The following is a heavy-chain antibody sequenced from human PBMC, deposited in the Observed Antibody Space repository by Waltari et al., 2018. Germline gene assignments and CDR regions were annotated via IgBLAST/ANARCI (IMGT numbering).Heavy chain of an antibody. J-gene: IGHJ3*01. CDR3: ATYIGASLGTAAFDV. D-gene: IGHD5-12*01. Sequence: QLQLQESGPGLVKPSATLSLTCSVSVVSITTTRHSWGWIRQPPGQGLEWIGTISYNGATYSSPSLRSRVTIFRDTSKNQLSLKLGSVTAADTAFYYCATYIGASLGTAAFDVWGQGTMVTVSS. CDR1: VVSITTTRHS. V-gene: IGHV4-39*01. CDR2: ISYNGAT.